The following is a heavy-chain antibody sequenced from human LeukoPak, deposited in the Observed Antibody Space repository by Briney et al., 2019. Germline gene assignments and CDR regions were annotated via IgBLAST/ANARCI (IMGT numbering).Heavy chain of an antibody. D-gene: IGHD3-10*01. CDR1: GGSISSYY. CDR3: ARSFGELSEYFQH. CDR2: IYTSGST. Sequence: SETLSLTCTVSGGSISSYYWSWIRQPAGKGLEWIGRIYTSGSTNYNPSLKSRVTISVDTSKNQFSLKLSSVTAADTALYYCARSFGELSEYFQHWGQGTLVTVSS. J-gene: IGHJ1*01. V-gene: IGHV4-4*07.